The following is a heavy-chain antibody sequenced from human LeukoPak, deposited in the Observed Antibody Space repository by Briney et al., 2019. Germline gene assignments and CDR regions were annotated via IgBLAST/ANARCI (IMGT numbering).Heavy chain of an antibody. CDR1: GFSFSDHY. CDR3: ARVSFDDDLRSGSFYFDY. D-gene: IGHD3-3*01. Sequence: PGGSLRLSCAPSGFSFSDHYMGWVRQAPGKGLEWVGRIRNRANTYSAEYAASVQGRFTISRDDSKNSLYMQMNSLQTEDTALYYCARVSFDDDLRSGSFYFDYWGQGTLVTVSS. V-gene: IGHV3-72*01. CDR2: IRNRANTYSA. J-gene: IGHJ4*02.